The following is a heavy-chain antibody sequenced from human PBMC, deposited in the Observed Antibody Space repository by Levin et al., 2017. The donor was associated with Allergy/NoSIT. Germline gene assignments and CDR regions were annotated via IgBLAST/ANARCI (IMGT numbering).Heavy chain of an antibody. Sequence: PGGSLRLSCAASGFTFSSYAMHWVRQAPGKGLEWVAVISYDGSNKYYADSVKGRFTISRDNSKNTLYLQMNSLRAEDTAVYYCAREMACGGDCYFRWKYFDYWGQGTLVTVSS. CDR2: ISYDGSNK. J-gene: IGHJ4*02. CDR1: GFTFSSYA. V-gene: IGHV3-30-3*01. D-gene: IGHD2-21*02. CDR3: AREMACGGDCYFRWKYFDY.